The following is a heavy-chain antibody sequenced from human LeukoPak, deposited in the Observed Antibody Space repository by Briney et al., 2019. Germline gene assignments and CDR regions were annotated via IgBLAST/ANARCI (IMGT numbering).Heavy chain of an antibody. CDR2: ISSSGSTI. D-gene: IGHD6-13*01. Sequence: GGSLRLSCAASGFTFSDYYMSWIRQAPGKGLEWVSYISSSGSTIYYADSVKGRFTISRDNAKNSLYLQMNSLRAEDTALYHCARGGYSSSWYGNYFDYWGQGTLVTVSS. J-gene: IGHJ4*02. CDR3: ARGGYSSSWYGNYFDY. V-gene: IGHV3-11*01. CDR1: GFTFSDYY.